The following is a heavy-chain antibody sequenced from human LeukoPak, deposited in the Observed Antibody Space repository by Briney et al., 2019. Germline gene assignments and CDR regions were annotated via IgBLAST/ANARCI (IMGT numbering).Heavy chain of an antibody. Sequence: PSETLSLTCTVSGGSISSSSYYWGWIRQPPGKGLEWIGSIYYSGSTYYNPSLKSRVTISVDTSKNQFSLKLSSVTAADTAVYYCASTLYRGGSYYTFDYWGQGTLVTVSS. CDR2: IYYSGST. D-gene: IGHD1-26*01. V-gene: IGHV4-39*01. CDR1: GGSISSSSYY. J-gene: IGHJ4*02. CDR3: ASTLYRGGSYYTFDY.